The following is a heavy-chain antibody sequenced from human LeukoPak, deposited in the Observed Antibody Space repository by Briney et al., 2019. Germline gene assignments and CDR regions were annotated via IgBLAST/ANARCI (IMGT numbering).Heavy chain of an antibody. CDR2: IYYSGST. V-gene: IGHV4-59*01. CDR3: ARVGSGLYSFDY. D-gene: IGHD6-19*01. CDR1: GGSISSYY. J-gene: IGHJ4*02. Sequence: SETLSLTCTVSGGSISSYYWSWIRQPPGKGLEWIGYIYYSGSTNYNPSLKSRVTISVDTSKNQFSLKLSSVTAADTAVYYCARVGSGLYSFDYWGQGTLVTVSS.